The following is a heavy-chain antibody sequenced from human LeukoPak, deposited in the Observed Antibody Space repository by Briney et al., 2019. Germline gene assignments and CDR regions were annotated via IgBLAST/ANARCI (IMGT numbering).Heavy chain of an antibody. J-gene: IGHJ4*02. CDR3: ATRRFGELTY. V-gene: IGHV3-66*01. D-gene: IGHD3-10*01. Sequence: GGSLRLSCAASGFTFSCYWMSWVRQAPGKGLEWVSILYHGGSTYYADSVKGRFSVSRDTSKNTLYLQMNSLRVEDTAVYYCATRRFGELTYWGQGTLVTVSS. CDR1: GFTFSCYW. CDR2: LYHGGST.